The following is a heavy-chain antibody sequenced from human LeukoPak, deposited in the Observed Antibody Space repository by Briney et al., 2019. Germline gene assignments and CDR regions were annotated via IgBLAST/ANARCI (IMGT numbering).Heavy chain of an antibody. V-gene: IGHV1-2*06. Sequence: ASVKVSCKASGYTFTGYYMHWVRQAPGQGLEWMGRINPNSGGTNYAQKFQGRVTMTRNTSISTAYMELSNLRSEDTAVYYCARGRERPTGGYNWFDPWGQGTLVTVSS. CDR2: INPNSGGT. CDR3: ARGRERPTGGYNWFDP. CDR1: GYTFTGYY. D-gene: IGHD1-14*01. J-gene: IGHJ5*02.